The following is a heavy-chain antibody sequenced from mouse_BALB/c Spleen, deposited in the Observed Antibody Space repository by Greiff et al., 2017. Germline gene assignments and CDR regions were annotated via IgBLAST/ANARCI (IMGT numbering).Heavy chain of an antibody. Sequence: EVQRVESGGGLVQPGGSRKLSCAASGFTFSSCGMHWVRQAPEKGLEWVAYISSGSSTIYYADTVKGRFTISRDNPKNTLFLQMTSLRSEDTAKYYCGVGFSCYYAMDYWGQGTSVTVSS. CDR3: GVGFSCYYAMDY. J-gene: IGHJ4*01. V-gene: IGHV5-17*02. CDR2: ISSGSSTI. D-gene: IGHD1-2*01. CDR1: GFTFSSCG.